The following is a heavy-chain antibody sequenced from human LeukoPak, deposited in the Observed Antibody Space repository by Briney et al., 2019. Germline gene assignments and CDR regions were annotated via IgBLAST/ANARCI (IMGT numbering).Heavy chain of an antibody. V-gene: IGHV3-64D*09. CDR3: VIKTTKAIAVADYYFDY. D-gene: IGHD6-19*01. J-gene: IGHJ4*02. Sequence: TGGSLRLSCSASGFTFSSYAMHWVRQAPGKGLEYVSAISSNGGSTYYADSVKGRFTISRDNSKNTLYLQMSRLRAEDTAVYYCVIKTTKAIAVADYYFDYWGQGTLVTVYS. CDR2: ISSNGGST. CDR1: GFTFSSYA.